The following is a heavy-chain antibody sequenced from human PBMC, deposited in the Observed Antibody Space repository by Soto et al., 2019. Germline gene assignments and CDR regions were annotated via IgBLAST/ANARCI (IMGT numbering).Heavy chain of an antibody. Sequence: QVQLVQSGAEVKKPGSSVKVSCKASGGTFSSYAISWVRQAPGQGLEWMGGIIPIFGTANYAQKFQGRVTITADESTSSAYMELSSLTSKDTAVYYCAREQGGYGGNPPHFDYWGQGTLVTVSS. CDR3: AREQGGYGGNPPHFDY. J-gene: IGHJ4*02. D-gene: IGHD4-17*01. CDR1: GGTFSSYA. CDR2: IIPIFGTA. V-gene: IGHV1-69*01.